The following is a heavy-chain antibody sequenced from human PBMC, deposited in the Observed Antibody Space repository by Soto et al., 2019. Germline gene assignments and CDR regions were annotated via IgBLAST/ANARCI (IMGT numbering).Heavy chain of an antibody. D-gene: IGHD1-26*01. V-gene: IGHV3-30-3*01. J-gene: IGHJ4*02. CDR3: GSDGGWELNLDY. Sequence: QVQLVESGGGVVQPGRSLRLSCAASGFTFSSYAMHWVRQAPGKGLEWVAVISCDGSNKYYADSVKGRFTISRDNSKNTLYLQMSSRRAEETAVYYCGSDGGWELNLDYWGQGTLVTVSS. CDR2: ISCDGSNK. CDR1: GFTFSSYA.